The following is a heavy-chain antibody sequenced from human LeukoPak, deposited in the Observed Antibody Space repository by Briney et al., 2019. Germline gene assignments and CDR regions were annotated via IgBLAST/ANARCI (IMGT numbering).Heavy chain of an antibody. V-gene: IGHV4-38-2*02. CDR3: ARDGRYFDWLIVGYDI. J-gene: IGHJ3*02. CDR2: IYHSGST. D-gene: IGHD3-9*01. CDR1: GYPISSGYY. Sequence: KPSETLSLTCAVSGYPISSGYYWGWIRQPPGQGLEWIGSIYHSGSTYYNPSLKSRVTISVDTSKNQFSLKLSSVTAADTAVYYCARDGRYFDWLIVGYDIWGQGTMVTVSS.